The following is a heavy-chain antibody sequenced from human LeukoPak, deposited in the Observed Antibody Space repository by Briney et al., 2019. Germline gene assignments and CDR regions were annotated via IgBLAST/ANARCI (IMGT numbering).Heavy chain of an antibody. Sequence: SVKVSCKASGGTFSSYAISWVRQAPGQGLEWMGGIIPIFGTANYAQKFQGRVTFTADASTSTAYMELSSLRSEDTAVYYCAREERIMSMVRGPLRGFDPWGQGTLVTVSS. V-gene: IGHV1-69*13. J-gene: IGHJ5*02. D-gene: IGHD3-10*01. CDR1: GGTFSSYA. CDR2: IIPIFGTA. CDR3: AREERIMSMVRGPLRGFDP.